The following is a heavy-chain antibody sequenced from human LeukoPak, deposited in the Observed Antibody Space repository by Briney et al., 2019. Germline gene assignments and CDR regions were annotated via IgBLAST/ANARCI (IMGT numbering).Heavy chain of an antibody. V-gene: IGHV5-51*04. D-gene: IGHD6-19*01. CDR2: IYPGDSET. J-gene: IGHJ4*02. CDR1: GYSFTSYW. CDR3: ARSPKNFGYNSALDNFDY. Sequence: GESLKISCKGSGYSFTSYWIGWVRQMPGKGLEWMGIIYPGDSETRYRPSFQGQVTISADKPISTAYLQWSSLKASDTAMYYCARSPKNFGYNSALDNFDYWGQGTLVTVSS.